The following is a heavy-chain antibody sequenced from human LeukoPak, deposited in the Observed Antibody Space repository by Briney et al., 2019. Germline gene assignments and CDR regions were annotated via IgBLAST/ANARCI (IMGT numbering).Heavy chain of an antibody. CDR1: GFTFDDYG. Sequence: GGSLRLSCAASGFTFDDYGMTWVRQVPGKGLEWVAGVNSNGRSAGYAASVRGRFTISRDNAKNSLYLEMGSLRREDTAFYYCTRGYSTRHFPFDSWGQGTLVTVSS. J-gene: IGHJ4*02. D-gene: IGHD6-13*01. V-gene: IGHV3-20*04. CDR2: VNSNGRSA. CDR3: TRGYSTRHFPFDS.